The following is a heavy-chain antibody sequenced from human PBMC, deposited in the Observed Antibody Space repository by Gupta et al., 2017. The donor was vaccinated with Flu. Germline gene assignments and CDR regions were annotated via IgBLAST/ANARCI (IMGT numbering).Heavy chain of an antibody. D-gene: IGHD6-13*01. CDR2: IWYDGSNK. V-gene: IGHV3-33*01. CDR1: GFTFSSYG. CDR3: ARKAGGYFDL. Sequence: QVQLVESGGGVVQPGRSLRLSCAASGFTFSSYGMHWVRQAPGKGLEWVAVIWYDGSNKYYADSVKGRFTISRDNSKNTLYLQMNSLRAEDTAVYYCARKAGGYFDLWGRGTLVTVSS. J-gene: IGHJ2*01.